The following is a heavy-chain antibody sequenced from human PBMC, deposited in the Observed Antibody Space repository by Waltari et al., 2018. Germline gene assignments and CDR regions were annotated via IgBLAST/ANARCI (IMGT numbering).Heavy chain of an antibody. CDR1: GYSITSGYS. J-gene: IGHJ4*02. CDR2: LYHSGTT. V-gene: IGHV4-38-2*01. D-gene: IGHD2-8*02. CDR3: TRQVLGYCTSAACRRLES. Sequence: QVQLQESGPGLVKPSETLSLTCDVSGYSITSGYSWGWFRQPPGKGLEWVATLYHSGTTFYNPSLNSRVTTSMDTSKNQFSLKLKSVTAADTAVYYCTRQVLGYCTSAACRRLESWGQGKLVTVSS.